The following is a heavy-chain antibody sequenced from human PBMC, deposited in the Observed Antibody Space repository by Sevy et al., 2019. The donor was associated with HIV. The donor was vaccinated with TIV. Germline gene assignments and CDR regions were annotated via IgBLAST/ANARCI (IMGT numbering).Heavy chain of an antibody. D-gene: IGHD6-19*01. CDR3: VRAIQSDGSF. CDR2: IRQDGSEI. Sequence: GGSLRLSCVASGFNLENFWMNWVRQAPGKGLEWVAHIRQDGSEIYYVASVKGRFTISRDNARNLVYLQMNSLRVEDTALYYCVRAIQSDGSFWGQGALVTVSS. J-gene: IGHJ4*02. V-gene: IGHV3-7*01. CDR1: GFNLENFW.